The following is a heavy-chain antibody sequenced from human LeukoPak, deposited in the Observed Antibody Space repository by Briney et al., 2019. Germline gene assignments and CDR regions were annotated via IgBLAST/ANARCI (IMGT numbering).Heavy chain of an antibody. CDR3: ARSHAYYYSSSSGVYFDY. D-gene: IGHD6-6*01. Sequence: ASVKVSCKASGGTFSSYAISWVRQAPGQGLEWMGRIIPIFGTANYAQKFQGRVTITTDESTSTAYMELSSLRSEDTAVYYCARSHAYYYSSSSGVYFDYWGQGTLVTVSS. V-gene: IGHV1-69*05. CDR1: GGTFSSYA. CDR2: IIPIFGTA. J-gene: IGHJ4*02.